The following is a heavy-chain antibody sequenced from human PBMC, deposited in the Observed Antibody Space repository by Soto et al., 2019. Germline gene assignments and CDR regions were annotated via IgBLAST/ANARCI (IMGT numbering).Heavy chain of an antibody. Sequence: SETLSLTCIVSGDPISSYYWSWIRQPPGKELEWIGYISYSGRTNYNPSLRSRATIALDTSKKWVSLKVNTVTAADTAVYYCAYDLNADGIFDYWGQGTLVTVSS. CDR3: AYDLNADGIFDY. CDR1: GDPISSYY. J-gene: IGHJ4*02. V-gene: IGHV4-59*01. CDR2: ISYSGRT. D-gene: IGHD1-20*01.